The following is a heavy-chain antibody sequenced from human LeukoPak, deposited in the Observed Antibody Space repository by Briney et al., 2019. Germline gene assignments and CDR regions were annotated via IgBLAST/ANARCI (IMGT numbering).Heavy chain of an antibody. J-gene: IGHJ4*02. CDR2: IYYSGST. CDR3: ARQSLSSGYLEDFDY. V-gene: IGHV4-39*01. D-gene: IGHD3-22*01. Sequence: PSETLSLTCTVSGGSISSSSYYWGWIRQPPGKGLEWIGSIYYSGSTYYNPSLKSRVTISVDTSKNQFSLKLSSVTAADTAVYYCARQSLSSGYLEDFDYWGQGTLVTVSS. CDR1: GGSISSSSYY.